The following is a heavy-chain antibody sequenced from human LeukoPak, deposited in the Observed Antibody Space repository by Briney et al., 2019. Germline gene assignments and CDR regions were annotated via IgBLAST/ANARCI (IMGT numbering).Heavy chain of an antibody. CDR2: INHSGST. Sequence: SETLSLTCAAYGGSFSGYYWSWIRQPPGKGLEWIGEINHSGSTNYNPSLKSRVTISVDTSKNQFSLKLSSVTAADTAVYYCARAGGVYYDILTGYSHRYYFDYWGQGTLVTVSS. CDR1: GGSFSGYY. CDR3: ARAGGVYYDILTGYSHRYYFDY. J-gene: IGHJ4*02. D-gene: IGHD3-9*01. V-gene: IGHV4-34*01.